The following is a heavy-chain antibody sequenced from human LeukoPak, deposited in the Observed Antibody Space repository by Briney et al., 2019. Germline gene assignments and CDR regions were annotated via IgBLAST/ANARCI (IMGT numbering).Heavy chain of an antibody. CDR2: TSRGGSDI. CDR3: VRTRLIRLENFFDY. CDR1: GFTFSNHE. V-gene: IGHV3-48*03. D-gene: IGHD2-21*02. Sequence: GGSLRLSCATSGFTFSNHEMNWVRQAPGKGLEWVAYTSRGGSDISYADSVKGRFTISTDNANSSLYLQMNSLRAEDTAVYFCVRTRLIRLENFFDYWGQGTLVTVSS. J-gene: IGHJ4*02.